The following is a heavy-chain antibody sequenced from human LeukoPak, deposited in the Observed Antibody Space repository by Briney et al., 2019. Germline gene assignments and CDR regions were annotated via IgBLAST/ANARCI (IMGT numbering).Heavy chain of an antibody. V-gene: IGHV3-7*01. J-gene: IGHJ6*04. CDR3: AELGITMIGGV. D-gene: IGHD3-10*02. CDR2: INQDGGEK. Sequence: GGSLRLSCAASGFTFSSFWMSWVRQAPGKGLEWVANINQDGGEKYSVASVKGRFTISRDNAKNSLFLQMNSLRADDTAVYYCAELGITMIGGVWGKGTTVTISS. CDR1: GFTFSSFW.